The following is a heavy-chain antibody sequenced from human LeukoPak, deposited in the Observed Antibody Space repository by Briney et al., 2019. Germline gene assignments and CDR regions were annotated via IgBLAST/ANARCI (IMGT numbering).Heavy chain of an antibody. J-gene: IGHJ4*02. V-gene: IGHV3-66*01. CDR3: AKDATGGDYYDSSRDY. CDR2: IYSGGST. Sequence: GGSLRLSCAASGFTVSSNYMSWVRQAPGKGLEWVSIIYSGGSTYYADSVRGRFTISRDNSKNTLYLQMTSLRAEDTAVYYCAKDATGGDYYDSSRDYWGQGTLVTVSS. D-gene: IGHD3-22*01. CDR1: GFTVSSNY.